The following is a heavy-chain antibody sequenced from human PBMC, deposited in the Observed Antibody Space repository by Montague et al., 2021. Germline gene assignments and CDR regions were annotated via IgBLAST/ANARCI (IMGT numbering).Heavy chain of an antibody. Sequence: SETLSLTCTVSSGSIFHAHWCWVRQPPGKGLEWLGSMFYGGTTSTNPSLKSRVTMSIDTSTNQFTLKLSIVTAAATAVYYCAKQDYFVSGTSYKGFDPWGQGILVTVSS. CDR3: AKQDYFVSGTSYKGFDP. J-gene: IGHJ5*02. CDR1: SGSIFHAH. V-gene: IGHV4-59*08. CDR2: MFYGGTT. D-gene: IGHD3-10*01.